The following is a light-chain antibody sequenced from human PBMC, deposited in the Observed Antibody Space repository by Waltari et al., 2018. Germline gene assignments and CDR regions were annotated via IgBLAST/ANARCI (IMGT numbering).Light chain of an antibody. CDR1: SGHSTYA. V-gene: IGLV4-69*01. CDR2: VNSDGSH. CDR3: QTWGPGIRV. Sequence: QLALTQSPSASASLGASVKFTCTLRSGHSTYAIARHQQQPAKGPRFLMKVNSDGSHSKGDGVPDRFSGSSSGAERYLTISSLQSEDEADYYCQTWGPGIRVFGGGTKLTVL. J-gene: IGLJ3*02.